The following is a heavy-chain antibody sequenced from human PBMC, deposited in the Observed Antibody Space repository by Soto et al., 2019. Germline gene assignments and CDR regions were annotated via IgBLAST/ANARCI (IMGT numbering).Heavy chain of an antibody. CDR2: IWYDGSNK. CDR1: GFTFSSYG. V-gene: IGHV3-33*01. J-gene: IGHJ6*02. Sequence: QVQLVESGGGVVQPGRSLRLSCAASGFTFSSYGMHWVRQAPGKGLEWVAVIWYDGSNKYYADSVKGRFTISRDNSKNPLYLQMNSLRAEDTAVYYCASSDFWSGYEYYYYGMDVWGQGTTVTVSS. D-gene: IGHD3-3*01. CDR3: ASSDFWSGYEYYYYGMDV.